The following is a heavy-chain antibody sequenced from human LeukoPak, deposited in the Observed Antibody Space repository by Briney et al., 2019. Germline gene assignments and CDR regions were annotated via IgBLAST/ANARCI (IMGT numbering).Heavy chain of an antibody. V-gene: IGHV3-7*01. CDR3: ARDGWATSDY. J-gene: IGHJ4*02. Sequence: PGRSLRLSCAASGFTFSSYGMHWVRQAPGKGLEWVANIKQDGSEKYYVDSVKGRFTISRDNAKNSLYLQMNSLRPEDTAVYYCARDGWATSDYWGQGTLVTVSS. CDR1: GFTFSSYG. CDR2: IKQDGSEK. D-gene: IGHD3-10*01.